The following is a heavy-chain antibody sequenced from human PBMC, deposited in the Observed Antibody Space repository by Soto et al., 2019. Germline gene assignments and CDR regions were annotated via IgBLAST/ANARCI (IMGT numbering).Heavy chain of an antibody. CDR3: VRWNGFGDH. D-gene: IGHD1-1*01. V-gene: IGHV3-23*01. J-gene: IGHJ4*02. Sequence: EVQLLDSGGGLVQPGGSLRLSCAVSGFILSDYGVTWVRQAPGKGLEWVSGFSGGGGGTFYADSVKGRFTISRDDSKNTAYLQMNSLGVEDPAVYYCVRWNGFGDHWGQGTLVTVSS. CDR2: FSGGGGGT. CDR1: GFILSDYG.